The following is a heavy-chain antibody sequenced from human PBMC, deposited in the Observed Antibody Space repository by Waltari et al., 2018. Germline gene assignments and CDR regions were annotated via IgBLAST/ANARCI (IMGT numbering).Heavy chain of an antibody. V-gene: IGHV4-39*07. D-gene: IGHD6-13*01. CDR2: IYYRGST. CDR1: GGSIRSRSYF. Sequence: QVQLQESGPGLVKPSETLSPTCTVSGGSIRSRSYFWGWIRHPPGKGLEWIGNIYYRGSTYYNPSLQSRVTISVDTSKNYFSLKLTSVTAADTAVYYCARSPAAPNWFDPWGQGTLVTVSS. CDR3: ARSPAAPNWFDP. J-gene: IGHJ5*02.